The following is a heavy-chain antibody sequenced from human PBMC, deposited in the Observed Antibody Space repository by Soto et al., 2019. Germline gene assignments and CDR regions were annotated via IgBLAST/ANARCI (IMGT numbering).Heavy chain of an antibody. J-gene: IGHJ6*02. V-gene: IGHV1-2*04. CDR3: ARSVAGDYYYYGMDV. Sequence: ASVQVSCKASGYTFTGYYMHWVRQAPGQGLEWMGWINPNSGGTNYAQKFQGWVTMTRDTSISTAYMELSRLRSDDTAVYYCARSVAGDYYYYGMDVWGQGTTVTVSS. CDR2: INPNSGGT. D-gene: IGHD6-19*01. CDR1: GYTFTGYY.